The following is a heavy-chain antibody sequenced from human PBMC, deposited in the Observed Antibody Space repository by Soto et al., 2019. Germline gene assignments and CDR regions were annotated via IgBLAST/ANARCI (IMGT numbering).Heavy chain of an antibody. D-gene: IGHD3-10*01. CDR1: GGATTSDNY. J-gene: IGHJ4*02. CDR2: IYYSGST. CDR3: AREGGVSSAGLYYFDS. V-gene: IGHV4-30-4*01. Sequence: PSETLSLTCTVSGGATTSDNYWTWIRQPPGKGLEWLGHIYYSGSTDYNPSLKSRLAISIDTSKNQFSLKLSSVTAADTAVYFCAREGGVSSAGLYYFDSWGQGALVTVSS.